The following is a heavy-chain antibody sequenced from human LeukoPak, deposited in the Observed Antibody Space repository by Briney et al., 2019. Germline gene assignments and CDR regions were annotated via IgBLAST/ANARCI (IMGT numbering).Heavy chain of an antibody. V-gene: IGHV3-23*01. CDR2: ISYSGGST. D-gene: IGHD5-18*01. Sequence: GGSLRLSCAASGFTFSSYAMSWVRQAPGKGLEWVSAISYSGGSTYYADSVKGRFTISRDNSKNTLYLQMNSLRAEDTAVYYCAKDSPRGYSYGLIDYWGQGTLVIVSS. CDR1: GFTFSSYA. CDR3: AKDSPRGYSYGLIDY. J-gene: IGHJ4*02.